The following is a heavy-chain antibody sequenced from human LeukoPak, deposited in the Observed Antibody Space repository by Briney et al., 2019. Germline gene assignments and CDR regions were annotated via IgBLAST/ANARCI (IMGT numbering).Heavy chain of an antibody. CDR2: IRSKAYRGTT. J-gene: IGHJ6*02. Sequence: GGSLRLSCRPSVFTFGDHATNCARQARGEGQEWVAFIRSKAYRGTTEYAASVQGRFTISRDDSRGNAYLHMNSQTTKDTARYYCVREPIRLWKHNGVDVWGQGTTVTVSS. D-gene: IGHD5-18*01. CDR1: VFTFGDHA. V-gene: IGHV3-49*04. CDR3: VREPIRLWKHNGVDV.